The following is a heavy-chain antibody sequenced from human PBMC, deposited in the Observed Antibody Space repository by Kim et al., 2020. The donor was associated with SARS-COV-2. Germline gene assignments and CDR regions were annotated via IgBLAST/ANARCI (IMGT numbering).Heavy chain of an antibody. D-gene: IGHD2-2*01. CDR3: ARSLGPAAIPFDY. V-gene: IGHV4-34*01. CDR2: INHSGST. J-gene: IGHJ4*02. CDR1: GGSFSGYY. Sequence: SETLSLTCAVYGGSFSGYYWSWIRQPPGKGLEWIGEINHSGSTNYNPSLKSRVTISVDTSKSQFSLKLSSVTAADTAVYYCARSLGPAAIPFDYWGQGTLVTVSS.